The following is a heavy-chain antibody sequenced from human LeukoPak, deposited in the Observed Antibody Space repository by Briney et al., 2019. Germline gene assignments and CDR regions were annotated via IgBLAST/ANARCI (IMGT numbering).Heavy chain of an antibody. D-gene: IGHD6-13*01. V-gene: IGHV4-31*03. J-gene: IGHJ4*02. CDR3: ARGAYGSSWYFGR. CDR2: IYYSGST. CDR1: GDSFSSGAYY. Sequence: SQTLSLTCTVSGDSFSSGAYYWTWIRQHPGRGLEWIGFIYYSGSTYYNPSLKSRVTISLDTSKNQFSLKLSSVTAADTAVYYCARGAYGSSWYFGRRGQGTQVTVSS.